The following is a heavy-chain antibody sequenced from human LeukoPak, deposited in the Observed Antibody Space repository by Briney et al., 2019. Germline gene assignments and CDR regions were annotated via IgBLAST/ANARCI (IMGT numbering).Heavy chain of an antibody. CDR3: ARDDSNYFELYYMDV. Sequence: PGGSLRLSCGASGFTFSSYGMHWVRQAPGKGLEWVAFIRYDGSNKYYADSVKGRFTISRDNSKNTLYLQMNSLGAEDTAVYYCARDDSNYFELYYMDVWGKGTTVTVSS. D-gene: IGHD4-11*01. CDR2: IRYDGSNK. J-gene: IGHJ6*03. CDR1: GFTFSSYG. V-gene: IGHV3-30*02.